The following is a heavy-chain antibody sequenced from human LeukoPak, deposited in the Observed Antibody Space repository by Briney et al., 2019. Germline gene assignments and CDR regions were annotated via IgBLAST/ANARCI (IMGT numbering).Heavy chain of an antibody. CDR1: GGTFSSYA. CDR2: IIPIFGTA. CDR3: ARGALRGNWFDP. Sequence: SVKVSCKASGGTFSSYAISWVRQAPGQGLEWMGGIIPIFGTANYAQKFQGRVTITADESTSTAYMELSSLRSEDTAVYYCARGALRGNWFDPWGQGTLVTVSS. D-gene: IGHD3-16*01. V-gene: IGHV1-69*13. J-gene: IGHJ5*02.